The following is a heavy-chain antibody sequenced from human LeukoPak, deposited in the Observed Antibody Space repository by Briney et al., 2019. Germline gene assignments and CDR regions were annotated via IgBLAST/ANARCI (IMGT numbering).Heavy chain of an antibody. V-gene: IGHV3-23*01. D-gene: IGHD5-24*01. CDR1: GFTFKNYA. Sequence: PGGSLRLSCAASGFTFKNYAMNWVRQAPGKGLEWVSSISGSGDDTSYADSVKGRFTISRDNSRNTLYLQMNSLRAEDTAVYYCAKQFVDIWGQGTLVTVSS. CDR2: ISGSGDDT. CDR3: AKQFVDI. J-gene: IGHJ5*02.